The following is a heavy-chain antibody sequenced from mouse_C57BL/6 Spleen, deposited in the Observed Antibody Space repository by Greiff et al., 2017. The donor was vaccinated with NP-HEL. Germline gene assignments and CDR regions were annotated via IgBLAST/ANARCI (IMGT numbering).Heavy chain of an antibody. D-gene: IGHD1-1*01. Sequence: QVQLQQPGAELVMPGASVKLSCKASGYTFTSYWMHWVKQRPGQGLEWIGEIDPSDSYTNYNQKFKGKSTWTVDKSSSTAYMQLSSLTSEDSAVYYCARGDYGSGRFAYWGQGTLVTVSA. CDR2: IDPSDSYT. V-gene: IGHV1-69*01. J-gene: IGHJ3*01. CDR1: GYTFTSYW. CDR3: ARGDYGSGRFAY.